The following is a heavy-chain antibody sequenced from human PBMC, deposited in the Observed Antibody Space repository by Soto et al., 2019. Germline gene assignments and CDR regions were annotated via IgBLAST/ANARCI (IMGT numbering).Heavy chain of an antibody. J-gene: IGHJ3*01. Sequence: SETLSVTCTVSGGSIIGYCWSWIRQSPGKGLEYIGYISYSGSTNYNPSLKSRVTTSLDTSKHQFSLKLSSVTAADTAAYYCASLNFDILTGYYAFDLWGQGTMVTVSS. D-gene: IGHD3-9*01. V-gene: IGHV4-59*08. CDR3: ASLNFDILTGYYAFDL. CDR1: GGSIIGYC. CDR2: ISYSGST.